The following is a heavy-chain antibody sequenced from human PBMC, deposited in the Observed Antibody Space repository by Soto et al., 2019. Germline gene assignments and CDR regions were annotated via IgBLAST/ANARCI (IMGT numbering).Heavy chain of an antibody. CDR1: GFSLRSYW. V-gene: IGHV3-7*01. CDR3: ARPPGAETSY. D-gene: IGHD4-17*01. Sequence: EVQLVESGGGLVQPGGSLRLSCVVSGFSLRSYWMSWVRQAPGKGLEWVANIKEDGSEKYYVDSVKGRFTISRDNAKNSMYLQMNSLRDEDTAVYYRARPPGAETSYWGQGTLVNVSS. J-gene: IGHJ4*02. CDR2: IKEDGSEK.